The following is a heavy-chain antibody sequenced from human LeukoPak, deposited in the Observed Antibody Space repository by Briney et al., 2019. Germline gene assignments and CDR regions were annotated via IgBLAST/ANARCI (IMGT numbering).Heavy chain of an antibody. CDR1: GFTFSSYW. CDR3: VRDLISSISRGWFDP. J-gene: IGHJ5*02. Sequence: GGSLRLSCAASGFTFSSYWMSWVRQAPGKGLEWVANIKEDGSEKYYVDSVKGRFTISRDNAKKSLYLQMNSLRAEDTAVYYCVRDLISSISRGWFDPWGQGTLVTVSS. D-gene: IGHD2-2*01. CDR2: IKEDGSEK. V-gene: IGHV3-7*01.